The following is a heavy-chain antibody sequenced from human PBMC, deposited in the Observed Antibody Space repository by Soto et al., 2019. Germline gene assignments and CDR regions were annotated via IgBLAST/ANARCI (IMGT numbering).Heavy chain of an antibody. V-gene: IGHV3-74*01. CDR3: ARFVMVEDAFDI. D-gene: IGHD3-16*02. CDR1: GFTFSSYW. Sequence: PGGSLRLSCAASGFTFSSYWMHWVRQAPGEGLVWVSRINSDGSSTSYADSVKGRFTISRDNAKNTLYLQMNSLRAEDTAVYYCARFVMVEDAFDIWGQGTMVTVSS. CDR2: INSDGSST. J-gene: IGHJ3*02.